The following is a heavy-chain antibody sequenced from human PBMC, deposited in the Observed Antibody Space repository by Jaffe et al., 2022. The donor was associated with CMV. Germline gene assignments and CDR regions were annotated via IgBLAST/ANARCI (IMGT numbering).Heavy chain of an antibody. V-gene: IGHV3-48*03. CDR1: GFTFSSYE. J-gene: IGHJ5*02. Sequence: EVQLVESGGGLVQPGGSLRLSCAASGFTFSSYEMNWVRQAPGKGLEWVSYISSSGSTIYYADSVKGRFTISRDNAKNSLYLQMNSLRAEDTAVYYCARDPSITMVRGEAWFDPWGQGTLVTVSS. CDR3: ARDPSITMVRGEAWFDP. D-gene: IGHD3-10*01. CDR2: ISSSGSTI.